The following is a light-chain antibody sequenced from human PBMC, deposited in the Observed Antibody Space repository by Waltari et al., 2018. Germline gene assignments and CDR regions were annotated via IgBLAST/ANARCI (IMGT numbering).Light chain of an antibody. CDR2: AAF. CDR1: QGISSY. V-gene: IGKV1-9*01. CDR3: QQFNTYPLT. Sequence: IQLTQFPSSLSASVGDRVTITSRASQGISSYLAWYQPKPGKAPNLLIYAAFTLQSGVPSRFSGSGSGTEFTLTISSLQPEDFATYYCQQFNTYPLTFGQGTRLEIK. J-gene: IGKJ5*01.